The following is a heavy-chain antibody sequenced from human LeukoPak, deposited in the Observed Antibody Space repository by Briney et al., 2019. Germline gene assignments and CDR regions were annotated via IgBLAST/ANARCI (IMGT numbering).Heavy chain of an antibody. CDR2: INPSGGST. J-gene: IGHJ4*02. CDR1: GYTFTGYY. Sequence: ASVKVSCKASGYTFTGYYIHWVRQAPGQGLEWMGWINPSGGSTSYAQKFQGRVTMTRDTSTSTVYMELSSLRSEDTAVYYCARDSGFGYDSSGPFGYWGQGTLVTVSS. CDR3: ARDSGFGYDSSGPFGY. D-gene: IGHD3-22*01. V-gene: IGHV1-46*01.